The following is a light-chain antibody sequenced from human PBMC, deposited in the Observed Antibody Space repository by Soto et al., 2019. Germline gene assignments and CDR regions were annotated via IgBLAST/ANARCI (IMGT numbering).Light chain of an antibody. V-gene: IGKV1-5*03. Sequence: DIQMTQSPSSVSASVGDRVTITCRASQTISSWLAWYQQKPGKAPKLLIYKASTLKSGVPSRFSGSGSGTEFTLTISSLQSDDFATYYCQHYNSYSEAFGQGTKLDIK. J-gene: IGKJ1*01. CDR3: QHYNSYSEA. CDR2: KAS. CDR1: QTISSW.